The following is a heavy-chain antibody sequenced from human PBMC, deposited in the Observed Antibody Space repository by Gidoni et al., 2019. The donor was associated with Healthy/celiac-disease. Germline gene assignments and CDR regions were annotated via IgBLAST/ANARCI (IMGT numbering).Heavy chain of an antibody. CDR2: ISSSSSYT. Sequence: QVQLVESGGGLVKPGGSLRLSCAASGFPFSDYYMSWIRQAPGKGLEWVSYISSSSSYTNYADSVKGRFTISRDNAKNSLYLQMNSLRAEDTAVYYCARDVRSYYYGMDVWGQGTTVTVSS. J-gene: IGHJ6*02. V-gene: IGHV3-11*05. CDR1: GFPFSDYY. CDR3: ARDVRSYYYGMDV.